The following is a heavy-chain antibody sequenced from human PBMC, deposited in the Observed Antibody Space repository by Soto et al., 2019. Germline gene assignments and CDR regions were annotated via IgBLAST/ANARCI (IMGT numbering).Heavy chain of an antibody. CDR2: IYYSGST. V-gene: IGHV4-31*03. D-gene: IGHD4-4*01. CDR1: GGSISSGGYY. Sequence: TSETLSLTCTVSGGSISSGGYYWSWIRQHPGKGLEWIGYIYYSGSTYYNPSLKSRVTISVDTSKNQFSLKLSSVTAADTAVYYCARVANDYRLFWFDPWGQGTLVTVSS. J-gene: IGHJ5*02. CDR3: ARVANDYRLFWFDP.